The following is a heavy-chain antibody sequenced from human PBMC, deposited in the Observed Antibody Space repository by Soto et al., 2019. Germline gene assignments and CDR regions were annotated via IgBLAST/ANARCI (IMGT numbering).Heavy chain of an antibody. D-gene: IGHD2-21*02. Sequence: QAQLVESGGGVVQPGRSLRLSCAASGFTFNIYALHWVRQAPGKGLEWVAVISFDGTKKYYSDSVKGRFTISRDNLKNTLYLQMNKLRVEDAALYFCAREDDSGYRYITYGLDVWGQGTTVTVSS. CDR1: GFTFNIYA. CDR3: AREDDSGYRYITYGLDV. J-gene: IGHJ6*02. V-gene: IGHV3-30-3*01. CDR2: ISFDGTKK.